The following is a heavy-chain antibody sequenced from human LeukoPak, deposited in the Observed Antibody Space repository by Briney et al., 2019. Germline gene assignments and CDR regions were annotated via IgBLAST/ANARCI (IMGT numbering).Heavy chain of an antibody. Sequence: SETLSLTCAVYGGSFSGYYWSWIRQPPGKGLEWIGEINHSGSTNYNPSLKSRVTISVDTSKNQFSLKLSSATAADTAVYYCARVAPAGRTMVRGVIIDYWGQGTLVTVSS. CDR2: INHSGST. CDR3: ARVAPAGRTMVRGVIIDY. D-gene: IGHD3-10*01. CDR1: GGSFSGYY. J-gene: IGHJ4*02. V-gene: IGHV4-34*01.